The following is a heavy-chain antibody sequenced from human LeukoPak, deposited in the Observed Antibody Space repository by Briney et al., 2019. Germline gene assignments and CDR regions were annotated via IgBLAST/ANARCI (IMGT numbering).Heavy chain of an antibody. CDR2: IHYSGKT. J-gene: IGHJ5*02. CDR3: AKVGGLAVAGTDNWMAP. V-gene: IGHV4-39*02. CDR1: GGSITRSNFY. D-gene: IGHD6-19*01. Sequence: SETLSLTCNVAGGSITRSNFYWGWIRQPPGKGLEWIGNIHYSGKTYYNPSLMGRVTISIDTSKNQFSLKLSSVTAADTAVYSCAKVGGLAVAGTDNWMAPWGQGTLVTASS.